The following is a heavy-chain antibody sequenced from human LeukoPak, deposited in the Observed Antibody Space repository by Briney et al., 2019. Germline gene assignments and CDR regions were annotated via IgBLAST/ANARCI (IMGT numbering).Heavy chain of an antibody. V-gene: IGHV3-53*01. CDR2: IYSGGRT. CDR3: ARDGYSSSLFDY. Sequence: GGSLRLSCAASGFTVSSNYMSWVRQAPGKGLEWVSVIYSGGRTYYADSVKGRFTISRDNSKNTLYLQMNSLRVEDTAVYYCARDGYSSSLFDYWGQGTLVTVSS. J-gene: IGHJ4*02. D-gene: IGHD6-13*01. CDR1: GFTVSSNY.